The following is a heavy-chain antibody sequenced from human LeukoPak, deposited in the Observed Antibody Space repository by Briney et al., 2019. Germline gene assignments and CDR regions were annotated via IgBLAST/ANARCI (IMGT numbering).Heavy chain of an antibody. D-gene: IGHD3-16*02. CDR3: ATAEIRDDYVWGSYRYVYFDY. CDR2: FDPEDGET. J-gene: IGHJ4*02. CDR1: GYTLTELS. Sequence: ASVKVSCKVSGYTLTELSTHWVRQAPGKGLEWMGDFDPEDGETIYAQKFQGRVTMTEDTSTDTAYMELSSLRSEDTAVYYCATAEIRDDYVWGSYRYVYFDYWGQGTLVTVSS. V-gene: IGHV1-24*01.